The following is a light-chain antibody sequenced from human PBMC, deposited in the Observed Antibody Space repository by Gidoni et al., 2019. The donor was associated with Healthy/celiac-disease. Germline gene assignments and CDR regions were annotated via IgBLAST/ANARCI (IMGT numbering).Light chain of an antibody. CDR3: QKYYSYPLT. CDR1: QGISSY. J-gene: IGKJ3*01. Sequence: AIRMTQSPSSFSASTGDRVTITCRASQGISSYLAWYQQKPGKAAKLLNYAASTLQRGVPSRFSGSGYGTDFTSTISCMHYEDFATYYCQKYYSYPLTFGPGTKVDIK. V-gene: IGKV1-8*01. CDR2: AAS.